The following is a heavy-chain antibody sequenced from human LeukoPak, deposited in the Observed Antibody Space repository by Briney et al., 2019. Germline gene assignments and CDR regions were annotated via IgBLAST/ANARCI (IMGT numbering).Heavy chain of an antibody. Sequence: SETLSLTCTVSGGSISSGGYYWSWIGQHPGKGLEWIGYIYYSGSTYYNPSLKSRVTISVDTSKNQFSLKLSSVTAADTAVYYCARGQALSDFDYWGQGTLVTVSS. CDR1: GGSISSGGYY. V-gene: IGHV4-31*03. CDR3: ARGQALSDFDY. CDR2: IYYSGST. J-gene: IGHJ4*02.